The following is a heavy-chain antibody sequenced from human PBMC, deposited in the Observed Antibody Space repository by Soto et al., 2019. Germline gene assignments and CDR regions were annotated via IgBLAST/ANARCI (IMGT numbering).Heavy chain of an antibody. CDR1: GYTFTSYG. Sequence: ASVKVSCKASGYTFTSYGISWVRQAPGQRLEWMGWISAYNGNTNYAQKLQGRVTMTTDTSTSTAYMELRSLRSDDAAVYYCARDNAVVVVAAKNWFDPWGQGTLVTVSS. V-gene: IGHV1-18*01. CDR2: ISAYNGNT. D-gene: IGHD2-15*01. J-gene: IGHJ5*02. CDR3: ARDNAVVVVAAKNWFDP.